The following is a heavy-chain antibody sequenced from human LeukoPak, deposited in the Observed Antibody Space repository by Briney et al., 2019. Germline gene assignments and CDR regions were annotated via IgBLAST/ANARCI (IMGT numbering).Heavy chain of an antibody. J-gene: IGHJ4*02. CDR3: ASGHCSGGSCYVDY. D-gene: IGHD2-15*01. V-gene: IGHV3-48*04. CDR2: ISSSGSTI. Sequence: GGSLRLSCAASGFTFSSYWMSWVRQAPGKGLEWVSYISSSGSTIYYADSVKGRFTISRDNAKNSLYLQMNSLRAEDTAVYYCASGHCSGGSCYVDYWGQGTQVTVSS. CDR1: GFTFSSYW.